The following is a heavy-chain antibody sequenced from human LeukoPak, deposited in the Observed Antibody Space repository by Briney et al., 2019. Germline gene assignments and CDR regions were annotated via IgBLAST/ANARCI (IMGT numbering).Heavy chain of an antibody. V-gene: IGHV1-69*01. D-gene: IGHD6-13*01. CDR2: IIPIFGTA. Sequence: PTASVKVSCKASGGTFSSYAINWVRQAPGQGLEWMGGIIPIFGTANYAQKFQGRVTITADESTSTAYTELSSLRSEDSAVYYCALGGIAAAGTNYYYYYMDVWGKGTTVTVSS. J-gene: IGHJ6*03. CDR1: GGTFSSYA. CDR3: ALGGIAAAGTNYYYYYMDV.